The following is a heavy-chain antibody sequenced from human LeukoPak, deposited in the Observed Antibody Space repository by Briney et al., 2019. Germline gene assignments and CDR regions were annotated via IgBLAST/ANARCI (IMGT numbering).Heavy chain of an antibody. CDR1: GGSIISGTYY. V-gene: IGHV4-39*01. CDR3: ARLQGSWFDP. Sequence: SETLSLTCTVSGGSIISGTYYWGWIRQPPGKGLEWIGTIYYTGSTYYNPSLKSRVTISVDTSKNQFSLKLNSVTAADTAVCYCARLQGSWFDPWGQGTLVTVSS. CDR2: IYYTGST. D-gene: IGHD2-15*01. J-gene: IGHJ5*02.